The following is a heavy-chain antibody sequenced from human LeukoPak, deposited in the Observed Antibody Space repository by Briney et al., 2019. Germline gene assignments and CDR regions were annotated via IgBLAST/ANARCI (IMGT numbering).Heavy chain of an antibody. CDR2: ISYDGSNK. CDR3: ARDRTQWLPTYAFDI. Sequence: PGRSLRLSCAASGFTFSSYAMHWVRQAPGKGLEWVAVISYDGSNKYYADSVKGRFTISRDNFKNTLYLQMNSLRAEDTAVYYCARDRTQWLPTYAFDIWGQGTMVTVSS. CDR1: GFTFSSYA. D-gene: IGHD6-19*01. V-gene: IGHV3-30-3*01. J-gene: IGHJ3*02.